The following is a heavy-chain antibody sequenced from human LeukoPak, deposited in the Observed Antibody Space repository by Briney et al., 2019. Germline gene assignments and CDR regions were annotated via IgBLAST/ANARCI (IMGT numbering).Heavy chain of an antibody. J-gene: IGHJ4*02. V-gene: IGHV4-34*01. CDR3: ARRAFPSFGAGYPQYYFDY. CDR2: INHSGST. Sequence: SETLSLTCTVSGGSISSYYWSWIRQPPGKGLEWIGEINHSGSTNYNPSLKSRVTISVDTSKNQFSLKLSSVTAADTAVYYCARRAFPSFGAGYPQYYFDYWGQGTLVTVSS. CDR1: GGSISSYY. D-gene: IGHD3/OR15-3a*01.